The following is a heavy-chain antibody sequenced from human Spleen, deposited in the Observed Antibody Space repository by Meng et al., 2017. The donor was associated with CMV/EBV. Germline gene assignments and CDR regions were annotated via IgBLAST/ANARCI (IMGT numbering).Heavy chain of an antibody. CDR3: AKVMGGFLEYFQSQRLVSYYYGMDV. CDR2: IRYDGSNE. D-gene: IGHD3-3*01. J-gene: IGHJ6*02. V-gene: IGHV3-30*02. Sequence: GGSLRLSCAASGFGFSSCDMHWVRQAPGKGLEWVAFIRYDGSNEYYGDAVKGRFIISRDNSKSTLFLQMNSLRTEDAAMYYCAKVMGGFLEYFQSQRLVSYYYGMDVWGQGTMVTVSS. CDR1: GFGFSSCD.